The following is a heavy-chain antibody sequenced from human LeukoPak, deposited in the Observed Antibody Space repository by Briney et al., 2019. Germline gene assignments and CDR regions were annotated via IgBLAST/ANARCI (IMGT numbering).Heavy chain of an antibody. CDR3: ARARYGDYYYYMDV. J-gene: IGHJ6*03. CDR1: GFTFSSYW. Sequence: PGGSLRLSCAASGFTFSSYWMHWVRQAPGKGLVWVSRINTDGSSTNYADSVKGRFTISRDNAKSSLYLQVNSLRAEDTAVYYCARARYGDYYYYMDVWGIGTTVTVSS. CDR2: INTDGSST. D-gene: IGHD3-10*01. V-gene: IGHV3-74*01.